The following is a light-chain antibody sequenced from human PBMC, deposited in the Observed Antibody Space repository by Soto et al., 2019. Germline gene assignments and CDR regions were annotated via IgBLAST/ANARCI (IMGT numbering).Light chain of an antibody. V-gene: IGLV1-40*01. Sequence: QSVLTQPPSVSGAPGQRVTISCTGSSSNIGANYDVHWYQHRPGTAPKLLIFGNNNRPSGVPDRFSGSKSDNTASLTISGLRAEDEAHYHCCSYAGSRTFVFGGGTKLTVL. CDR1: SSNIGANYD. CDR3: CSYAGSRTFV. J-gene: IGLJ3*02. CDR2: GNN.